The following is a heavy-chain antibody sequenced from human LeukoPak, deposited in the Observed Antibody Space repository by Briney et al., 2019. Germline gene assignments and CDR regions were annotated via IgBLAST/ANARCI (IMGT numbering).Heavy chain of an antibody. V-gene: IGHV3-20*04. CDR2: TNWNGGDT. J-gene: IGHJ5*02. D-gene: IGHD6-19*01. CDR3: ARDGRSGWFTDS. CDR1: GFTFKDYG. Sequence: GGSLRLSCAASGFTFKDYGLSWVRQAPGKGLEWVSGTNWNGGDTDYADSVKGQFTISRDNAKKYLYLEMNSLRAEDTALYYCARDGRSGWFTDSWGQGTLVTVSS.